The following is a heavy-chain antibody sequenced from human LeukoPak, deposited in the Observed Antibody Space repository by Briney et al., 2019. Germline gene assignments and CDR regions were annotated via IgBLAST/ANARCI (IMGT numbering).Heavy chain of an antibody. CDR2: HYYSGST. CDR3: ARLSGRRDGYNKGWFDP. Sequence: SETLSLTCTVSGVSINSSGYYWGWIRQPPGKGLEWIGSHYYSGSTYYNPSLKSRVTISVDRSKNQFSLKLSSVTAADTAVYYCARLSGRRDGYNKGWFDPWGQGTLVTVSS. V-gene: IGHV4-39*01. J-gene: IGHJ5*02. D-gene: IGHD5-24*01. CDR1: GVSINSSGYY.